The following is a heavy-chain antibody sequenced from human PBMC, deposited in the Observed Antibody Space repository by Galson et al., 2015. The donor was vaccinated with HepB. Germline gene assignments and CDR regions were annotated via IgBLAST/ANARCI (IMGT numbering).Heavy chain of an antibody. CDR3: ARSSPSSSGQQRTFDY. D-gene: IGHD6-13*01. CDR2: TYYRSKWYN. V-gene: IGHV6-1*01. Sequence: CAISGDSVSSNSAAWNWIRQSPSRGLEWLGRTYYRSKWYNDYAVSVKSRITINPDTSKNQFSLQLNSVTPEDTAVYYCARSSPSSSGQQRTFDYWGQGTLVTVSS. CDR1: GDSVSSNSAA. J-gene: IGHJ4*02.